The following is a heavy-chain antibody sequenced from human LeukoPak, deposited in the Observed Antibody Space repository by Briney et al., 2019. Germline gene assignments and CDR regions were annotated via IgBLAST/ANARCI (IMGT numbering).Heavy chain of an antibody. J-gene: IGHJ6*02. CDR1: GGTFSSYA. V-gene: IGHV1-69*04. Sequence: ASVKVSCEASGGTFSSYAISWVRQAPGQGLEWMGRIIPILGIANYAQKFQGRVTITADKSTSTAYMELSSLRSEDTAVYYCARDRYCSSTSCYGMDVWGQGTTVTVSS. CDR3: ARDRYCSSTSCYGMDV. CDR2: IIPILGIA. D-gene: IGHD2-2*01.